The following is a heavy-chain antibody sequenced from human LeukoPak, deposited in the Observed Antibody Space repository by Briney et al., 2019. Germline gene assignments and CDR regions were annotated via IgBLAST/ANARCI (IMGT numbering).Heavy chain of an antibody. Sequence: PGGSLRLSCAASGFTFSSYAMSWVRQAPGKGLEWVSAISGSGGSTYYADSVKGRFTISRDNSKNTLYLQMNSLRAEDTAVYYCATVMVTVVTGGLDYWGQGTLVTVSS. CDR1: GFTFSSYA. CDR3: ATVMVTVVTGGLDY. D-gene: IGHD4-23*01. J-gene: IGHJ4*02. CDR2: ISGSGGST. V-gene: IGHV3-23*01.